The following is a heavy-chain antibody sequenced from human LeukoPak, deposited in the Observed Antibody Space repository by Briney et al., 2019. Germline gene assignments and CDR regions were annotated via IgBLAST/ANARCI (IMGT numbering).Heavy chain of an antibody. V-gene: IGHV4-4*07. CDR1: GGSISSYY. D-gene: IGHD6-13*01. Sequence: TSETLSLTCTVSGGSISSYYWSWIRQPAGKGLEWIGRIYTSGSTNYSPSLKSRVTMSVDTSKNQFSLELSSVTAADTAVYYCARVIGAAAVANWFDPWGQGTLVTVSS. CDR2: IYTSGST. CDR3: ARVIGAAAVANWFDP. J-gene: IGHJ5*02.